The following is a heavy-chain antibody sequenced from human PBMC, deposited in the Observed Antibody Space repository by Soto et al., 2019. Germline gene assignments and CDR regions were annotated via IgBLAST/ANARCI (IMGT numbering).Heavy chain of an antibody. V-gene: IGHV4-59*08. CDR2: VHHSWGS. CDR1: GGSISSYY. D-gene: IGHD3-10*01. Sequence: QVQLQESGPGLVKPSETLSLSCTVSGGSISSYYWSWIRQPPGKGMEWIGYVHHSWGSTYNPSLQSRVARSRDASKRQFSLNLTSVTATYTAVYYCARQGFGALHGLVDVWGQGTTVTVSS. CDR3: ARQGFGALHGLVDV. J-gene: IGHJ6*02.